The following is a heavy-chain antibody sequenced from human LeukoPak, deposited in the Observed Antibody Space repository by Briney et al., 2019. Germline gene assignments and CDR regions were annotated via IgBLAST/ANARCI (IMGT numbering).Heavy chain of an antibody. Sequence: GGSLRLSCAASGFTFSRHAMSWVRRAPGKGLEWVSVIVGSGVDTYYADSVKGRFTISRDYSKNTMYVQMTGLGAEDTAVYYCAKGPNDSSNYFFDYWGQGTLVTVSS. CDR3: AKGPNDSSNYFFDY. J-gene: IGHJ4*02. V-gene: IGHV3-23*01. CDR2: IVGSGVDT. D-gene: IGHD4-11*01. CDR1: GFTFSRHA.